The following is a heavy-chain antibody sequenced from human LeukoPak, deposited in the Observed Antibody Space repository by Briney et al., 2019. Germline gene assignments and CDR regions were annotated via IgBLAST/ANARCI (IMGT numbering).Heavy chain of an antibody. V-gene: IGHV3-30*04. CDR1: GFTFSSYA. CDR2: ISYDGSNK. D-gene: IGHD3-9*01. Sequence: GGSLRLSCAASGFTFSSYATHWVRQAPGKGLEWVAVISYDGSNKYYADSVKGRFTISRDNAKNSLYLQMNSLRAEDTAVYYCARVFAPNKAFDYWGQGTLVTVSS. J-gene: IGHJ4*02. CDR3: ARVFAPNKAFDY.